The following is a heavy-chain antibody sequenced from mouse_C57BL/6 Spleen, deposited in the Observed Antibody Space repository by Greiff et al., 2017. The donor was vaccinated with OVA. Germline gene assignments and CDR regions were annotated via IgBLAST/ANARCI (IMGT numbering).Heavy chain of an antibody. D-gene: IGHD4-1*01. CDR3: AIGGPNWDALDY. J-gene: IGHJ2*01. CDR1: GYTFTSYG. V-gene: IGHV1-81*01. Sequence: QVQLQQSGAELARPGASVKLSCKASGYTFTSYGISWVKQRTGQGLEWIGELYPRSGNTYYNEKFKGKATLPADKSSSTAYRELRILTSDASAVSFCAIGGPNWDALDYWGPGTTLTVSS. CDR2: LYPRSGNT.